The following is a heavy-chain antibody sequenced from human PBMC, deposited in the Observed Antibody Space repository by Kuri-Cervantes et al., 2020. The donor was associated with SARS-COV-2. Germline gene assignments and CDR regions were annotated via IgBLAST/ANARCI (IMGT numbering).Heavy chain of an antibody. D-gene: IGHD2-8*01. CDR3: ARGGVRAKARVNWFDP. V-gene: IGHV1-18*01. CDR1: GYTFTSYG. CDR2: ISAYNGNT. Sequence: ASVKVSCKASGYTFTSYGISWVRQAPGQGLEWMGWISAYNGNTNYAQKFQGRVTITADESTSTAYMELSSLRSEDTAVYYCARGGVRAKARVNWFDPWGQGTLVTVSS. J-gene: IGHJ5*02.